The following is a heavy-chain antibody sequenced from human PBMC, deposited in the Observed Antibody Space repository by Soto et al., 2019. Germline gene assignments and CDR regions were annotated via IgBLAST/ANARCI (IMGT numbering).Heavy chain of an antibody. CDR2: FYTTGRA. CDR3: AREPIVEGPPGYNWFDP. Sequence: PSETLSLTCSVSGGSISSSYWYWIRQPAGKGLEWIGRFYTTGRASYNPSLKGRLTLSGDTSKNQFSLRLGSVTAADTAVYYCAREPIVEGPPGYNWFDPWGQGILVTVSS. CDR1: GGSISSSY. V-gene: IGHV4-4*07. D-gene: IGHD3-22*01. J-gene: IGHJ5*02.